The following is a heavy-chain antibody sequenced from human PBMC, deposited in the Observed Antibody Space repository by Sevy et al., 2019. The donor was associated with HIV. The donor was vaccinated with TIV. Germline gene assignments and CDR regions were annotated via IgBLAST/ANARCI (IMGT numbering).Heavy chain of an antibody. CDR3: ARDYDFWSGYTAHSYYSLSYYYGMDV. J-gene: IGHJ6*02. V-gene: IGHV3-48*02. CDR2: ISRSGTTT. D-gene: IGHD3-3*01. CDR1: GLNFSKYS. Sequence: GGSLRLSCAASGLNFSKYSFNWVRQAPEKGLEWISHISRSGTTTYYAESVKGRFTVSRDNAKNSLYLQMSSLRDEDTAVYYCARDYDFWSGYTAHSYYSLSYYYGMDVWGQGTTVTVSS.